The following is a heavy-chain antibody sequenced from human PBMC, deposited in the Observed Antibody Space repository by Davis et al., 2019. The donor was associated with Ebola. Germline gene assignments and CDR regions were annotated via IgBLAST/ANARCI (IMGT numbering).Heavy chain of an antibody. Sequence: GGSLRLSCAASGFTFSGSATHWVRQASGKGLEWVGRIRSKANSYATAYAASVKGRFTISRDDSKNTAYLQMNSLKTEDTAVYYCTTTTTASDYWGQGTLVTVSS. CDR2: IRSKANSYAT. CDR1: GFTFSGSA. V-gene: IGHV3-73*01. D-gene: IGHD4-11*01. J-gene: IGHJ4*02. CDR3: TTTTTASDY.